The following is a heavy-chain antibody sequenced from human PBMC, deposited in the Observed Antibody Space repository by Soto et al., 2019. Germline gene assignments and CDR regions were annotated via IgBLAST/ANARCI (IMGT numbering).Heavy chain of an antibody. CDR3: ARDSSSSIRSWFDP. CDR1: GFTFSSYN. CDR2: ISSSSSYI. V-gene: IGHV3-21*01. J-gene: IGHJ5*02. D-gene: IGHD6-6*01. Sequence: GGSLRLSCTASGFTFSSYNFHWVRQAPGKGLEWVSSISSSSSYIYYADSVKGRFTISRDNAKNSLYLQMNSLRAEDTAVYYCARDSSSSIRSWFDPWGQGTLVTVSS.